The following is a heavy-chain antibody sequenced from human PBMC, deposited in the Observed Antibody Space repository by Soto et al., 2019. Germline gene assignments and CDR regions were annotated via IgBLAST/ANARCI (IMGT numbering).Heavy chain of an antibody. J-gene: IGHJ4*02. CDR3: ARGRYGDY. V-gene: IGHV1-18*01. CDR1: GYTFTSYG. D-gene: IGHD1-1*01. Sequence: QVHLVQSGAEVKKPGASVKVSCKASGYTFTSYGLTWVRQAPGQGLEWMGWISAHNGNTDYAQKLQGRVIVTRDTSTSKAYMELRSLRSDDTAVYYCARGRYGDYWGQGALVTVSS. CDR2: ISAHNGNT.